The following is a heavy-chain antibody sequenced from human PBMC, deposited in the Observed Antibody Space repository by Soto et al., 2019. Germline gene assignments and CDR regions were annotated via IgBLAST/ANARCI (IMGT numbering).Heavy chain of an antibody. J-gene: IGHJ4*02. CDR1: GVSLSSGGHY. CDR3: ARVISSRDGYFDY. Sequence: SETLSLTCTVSGVSLSSGGHYWSWIRQTPGKGLEWVGYIQVSGDTFYNPSLEGRVSMSVDKPKNQFSLNLPSVTAADTAVYYCARVISSRDGYFDYWGQGTVVTVSS. CDR2: IQVSGDT. V-gene: IGHV4-30-4*01. D-gene: IGHD2-2*01.